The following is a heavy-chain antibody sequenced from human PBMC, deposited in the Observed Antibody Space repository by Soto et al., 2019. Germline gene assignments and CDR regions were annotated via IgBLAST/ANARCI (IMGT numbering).Heavy chain of an antibody. Sequence: SVKVSCKASGDTFGRFTINWVLQAPGQGLEWMGGIKPISDITNYAQRFQGRVTFTADASTSTVYLELSSLRSEDTAMYYCARDPSTINKLIGVWFDPWGQGTLVTVSS. CDR2: IKPISDIT. J-gene: IGHJ5*02. V-gene: IGHV1-69*13. D-gene: IGHD4-4*01. CDR3: ARDPSTINKLIGVWFDP. CDR1: GDTFGRFT.